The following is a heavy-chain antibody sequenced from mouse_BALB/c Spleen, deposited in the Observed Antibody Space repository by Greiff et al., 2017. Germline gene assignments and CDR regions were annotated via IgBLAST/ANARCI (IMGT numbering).Heavy chain of an antibody. Sequence: EVKVVESGGGLVKLGGSLKLSCAASGFTFSSYYMSWVRQTPEKRLELVAAINSNGGSTYYPDTVKGRFTISRDNAKNTLYLQMSSLKSEDTALYYCARHVHYDYWGQGTTLTVSS. V-gene: IGHV5-6-2*01. CDR1: GFTFSSYY. D-gene: IGHD1-2*01. CDR2: INSNGGST. J-gene: IGHJ2*01. CDR3: ARHVHYDY.